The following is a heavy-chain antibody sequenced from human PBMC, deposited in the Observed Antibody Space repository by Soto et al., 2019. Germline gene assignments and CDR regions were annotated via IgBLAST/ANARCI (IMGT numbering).Heavy chain of an antibody. CDR1: GFTFSSYA. V-gene: IGHV3-23*01. CDR2: ISGSGGST. CDR3: AKDTGITGTRRGFDY. J-gene: IGHJ4*02. Sequence: GGSLRLSCAASGFTFSSYAMSWVRQAPGKGLEWVSAISGSGGSTYYTDSVKGRFTISRDNSKNTLYLQMNSLRAEDTAVYYCAKDTGITGTRRGFDYWGQGTLVTV. D-gene: IGHD1-20*01.